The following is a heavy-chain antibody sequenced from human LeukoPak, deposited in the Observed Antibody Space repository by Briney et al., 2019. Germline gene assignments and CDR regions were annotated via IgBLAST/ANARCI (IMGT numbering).Heavy chain of an antibody. CDR1: GFTFSGSA. CDR2: IRSKANGYAT. Sequence: PGGSLKLSCAASGFTFSGSAMHWVRQASGKGLEWVGRIRSKANGYATAYAASVKGRFTISRDDSKNTAYLQVNSLKTEDTAIYYCTRPGGIAAPGGSYYYYGMDVWGQGTTVTVSS. V-gene: IGHV3-73*01. CDR3: TRPGGIAAPGGSYYYYGMDV. J-gene: IGHJ6*02. D-gene: IGHD6-6*01.